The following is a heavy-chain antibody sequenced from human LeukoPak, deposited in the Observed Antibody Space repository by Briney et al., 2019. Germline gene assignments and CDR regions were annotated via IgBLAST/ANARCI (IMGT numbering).Heavy chain of an antibody. J-gene: IGHJ5*02. V-gene: IGHV4-34*01. CDR2: INHSGST. D-gene: IGHD1-26*01. CDR3: ARPSKVGATVRGNWFDP. Sequence: GSLRLSCAASGFTVSSNYMSWVRQAPGKGLEWIGEINHSGSTNYNPSLKSRVTISVDTSKNQFSLKLSSVTAADTAVYYCARPSKVGATVRGNWFDPWGQGTLVTVSS. CDR1: GFTVSSNY.